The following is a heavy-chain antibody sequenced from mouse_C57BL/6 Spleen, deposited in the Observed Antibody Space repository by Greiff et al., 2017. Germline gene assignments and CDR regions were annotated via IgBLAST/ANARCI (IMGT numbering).Heavy chain of an antibody. Sequence: EVQLVESEGGLVQPGSSMKLSCTASGFTFSDYYMAWVRQVPEKGLEWVANINYDGSSTYYLDSLKSRFIISRDNAKNILYLQMSSLKSEDTATYYCARDSSNYYGSSYYAMDYWGQGTSVTVSS. V-gene: IGHV5-16*01. CDR1: GFTFSDYY. D-gene: IGHD1-1*01. J-gene: IGHJ4*01. CDR2: INYDGSST. CDR3: ARDSSNYYGSSYYAMDY.